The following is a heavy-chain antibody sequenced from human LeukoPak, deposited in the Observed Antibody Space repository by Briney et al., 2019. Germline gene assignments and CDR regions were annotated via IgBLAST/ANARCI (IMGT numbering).Heavy chain of an antibody. J-gene: IGHJ4*02. D-gene: IGHD3-22*01. CDR3: AKDGSSGYYYFDY. Sequence: GGSLRLSCAASGFTFSSYAMSWVRQAPGKGLEWVSAISSSGGGTYYADSVKGRFTISRDTSKNTLYLQMNSLRAEDTAVYYCAKDGSSGYYYFDYWGQGTLVTVSS. V-gene: IGHV3-23*01. CDR1: GFTFSSYA. CDR2: ISSSGGGT.